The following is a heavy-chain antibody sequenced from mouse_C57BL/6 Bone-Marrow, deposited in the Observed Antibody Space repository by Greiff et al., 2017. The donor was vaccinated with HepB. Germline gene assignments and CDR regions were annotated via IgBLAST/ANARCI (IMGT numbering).Heavy chain of an antibody. V-gene: IGHV1-81*01. D-gene: IGHD2-4*01. CDR3: ARPPTMITRYRYFDV. J-gene: IGHJ1*03. Sequence: VQLKQSGAELARPGASVKLSCKASGFTFTSYGISWVKQRTGQGLEWIGEIYPRSGNTYYNEKFKGKATLTADKSSSTAYMELRSLTSEDSAVYFCARPPTMITRYRYFDVWGTGTTVTVSS. CDR2: IYPRSGNT. CDR1: GFTFTSYG.